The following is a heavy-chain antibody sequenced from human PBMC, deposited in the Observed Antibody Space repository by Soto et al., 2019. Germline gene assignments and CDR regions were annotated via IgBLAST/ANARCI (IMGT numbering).Heavy chain of an antibody. CDR1: GYSFTSYW. Sequence: PGESLKISCKGSGYSFTSYWIGWVRQMPGKGLEWMGIIYPGDSDTRYSPSFQGQVTISADKSISTAYLQWSSLKASDTAMYYCARTRGRTQYYYGMDVWGQGTTVTVSS. CDR3: ARTRGRTQYYYGMDV. CDR2: IYPGDSDT. J-gene: IGHJ6*02. V-gene: IGHV5-51*01.